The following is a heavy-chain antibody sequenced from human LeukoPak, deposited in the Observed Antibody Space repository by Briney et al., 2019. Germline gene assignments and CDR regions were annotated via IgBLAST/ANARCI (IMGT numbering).Heavy chain of an antibody. J-gene: IGHJ4*02. D-gene: IGHD3-10*01. V-gene: IGHV4-59*01. CDR1: GGSISRYY. Sequence: SETLSLTCTVSGGSISRYYWSWIRQPPGKGLEWIGYIYSSGSTNYNPSLKSRVTISIDTSTTQFSLKLSSVTAADTAVYYCARVDYYGSGFFDYWGQGTLVTVSS. CDR2: IYSSGST. CDR3: ARVDYYGSGFFDY.